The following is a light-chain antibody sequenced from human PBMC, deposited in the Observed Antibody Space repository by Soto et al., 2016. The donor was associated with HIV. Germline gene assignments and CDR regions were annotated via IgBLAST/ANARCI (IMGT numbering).Light chain of an antibody. CDR2: AAS. Sequence: DIQMTQSPSSLSASVGDRVTITCRASQSISSYLNWYQQRPGKAPKLLIYAASSLQSGVPSRFSGSGSGTDFTLTISSLQPEDFATYYCQQSYSTPXTFGQGPSWR. J-gene: IGKJ2*01. CDR3: QQSYSTPXT. CDR1: QSISSY. V-gene: IGKV1-39*01.